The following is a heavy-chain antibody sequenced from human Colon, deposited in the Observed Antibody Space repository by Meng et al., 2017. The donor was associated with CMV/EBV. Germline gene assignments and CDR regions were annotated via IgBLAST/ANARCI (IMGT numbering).Heavy chain of an antibody. Sequence: QVQLQESGPRLVKPSETLSLTCTVSGVSLNTYYWSWIRQPAGKGLEWIGRIYISGSTDYNPSLKSRVTLSVDTSKNQFSLKLSSVTAADTAVYYCASSGLGGRLLFDNWGQGTLGTVGS. D-gene: IGHD3-16*01. CDR2: IYISGST. CDR1: GVSLNTYY. V-gene: IGHV4-4*07. J-gene: IGHJ4*02. CDR3: ASSGLGGRLLFDN.